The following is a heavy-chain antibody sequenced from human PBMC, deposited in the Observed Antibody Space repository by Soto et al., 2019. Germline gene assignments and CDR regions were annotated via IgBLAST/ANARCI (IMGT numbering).Heavy chain of an antibody. V-gene: IGHV3-23*01. CDR1: GFTFSTYA. Sequence: EVQLLESGGGVVQPGGSLRLSCAASGFTFSTYAMIWVRQAPGKGLEWVSFISGSTSYADSVKGRFTISRDNSKNTLYLQMNSLRAEDTAVYYCGRENSHGMDVWGQGTTVSVSS. CDR2: ISGST. D-gene: IGHD5-18*01. J-gene: IGHJ6*02. CDR3: GRENSHGMDV.